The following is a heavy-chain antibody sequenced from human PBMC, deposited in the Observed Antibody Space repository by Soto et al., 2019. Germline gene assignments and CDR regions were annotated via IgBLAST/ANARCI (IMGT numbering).Heavy chain of an antibody. CDR1: GFTFSSYA. V-gene: IGHV3-23*01. CDR2: VSGSGGST. CDR3: AKDLAVAGIFDY. D-gene: IGHD6-19*01. J-gene: IGHJ4*02. Sequence: EVQLLESGGGLVQPGGSLRLSCAASGFTFSSYAMSWVRQAPGQGLEWVSAVSGSGGSTYYADSVKGRFTISRDNSKNTLYLQMNSLRAEDTAVYYCAKDLAVAGIFDYWGQGTLVTVSS.